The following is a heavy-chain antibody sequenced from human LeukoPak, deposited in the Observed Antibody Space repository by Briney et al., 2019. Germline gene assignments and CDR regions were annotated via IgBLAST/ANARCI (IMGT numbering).Heavy chain of an antibody. CDR1: GYTFTAYY. CDR3: ARDLSGTYWGGFDY. CDR2: INPNSGGT. J-gene: IGHJ4*02. D-gene: IGHD1-26*01. V-gene: IGHV1-2*02. Sequence: ASVKVSCKASGYTFTAYYMHWVRQAPGQGLEWMGWINPNSGGTNYAQKFQGRVTMTRDTSISTAYMELSRLSSDDTAVYYCARDLSGTYWGGFDYWGLGTLVTVSS.